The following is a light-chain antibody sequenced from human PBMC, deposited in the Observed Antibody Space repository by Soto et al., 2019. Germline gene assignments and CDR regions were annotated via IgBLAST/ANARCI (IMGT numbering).Light chain of an antibody. CDR2: GTS. CDR3: HQYGASPFT. J-gene: IGKJ4*01. Sequence: EIVLTQSPGTLSLSPGERATLSCRASQRVSTSYLAWYQQKPGQAPRLLIYGTSNRATGIPDRFSGSGSRTDFSLTISRLEPEDFAVYYCHQYGASPFTFGGGTKVEIK. V-gene: IGKV3-20*01. CDR1: QRVSTSY.